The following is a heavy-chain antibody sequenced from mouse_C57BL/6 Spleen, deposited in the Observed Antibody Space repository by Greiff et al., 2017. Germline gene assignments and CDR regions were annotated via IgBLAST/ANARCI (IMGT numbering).Heavy chain of an antibody. CDR2: IDPETGGT. CDR1: GYTFTDYE. J-gene: IGHJ3*01. V-gene: IGHV1-15*01. CDR3: TSSPSYSNHGGFAY. D-gene: IGHD2-5*01. Sequence: QVQLQQSGAELVRPGASVTLSCKASGYTFTDYEMHWVKQTPVHGLEWIGAIDPETGGTAYNQKFKGKAILTADKSSSTAYMELRSLTSEDSAVYYCTSSPSYSNHGGFAYWGQGTLLTVSA.